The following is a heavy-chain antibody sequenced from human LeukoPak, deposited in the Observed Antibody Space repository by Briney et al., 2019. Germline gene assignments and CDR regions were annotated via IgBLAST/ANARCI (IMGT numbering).Heavy chain of an antibody. Sequence: PSETLSLTCSVSGGSISSFTTHYWGWIRQPPGKGLEGIGSMYYSWTTYYKPSLESRLTISVDTSTNPFSLNLSSVTAADTAVYYCVRQGDQSIHDAFDVWGQGTMVTVSS. CDR3: VRQGDQSIHDAFDV. V-gene: IGHV4-39*01. CDR1: GGSISSFTTHY. CDR2: MYYSWTT. J-gene: IGHJ3*01. D-gene: IGHD5-24*01.